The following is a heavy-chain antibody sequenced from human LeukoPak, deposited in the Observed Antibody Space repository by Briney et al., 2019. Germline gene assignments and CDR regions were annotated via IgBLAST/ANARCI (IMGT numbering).Heavy chain of an antibody. CDR1: GDSMTNYY. D-gene: IGHD2-15*01. V-gene: IGHV4-59*08. CDR3: ARPARYCSSGSCYSDWYFDL. Sequence: SETLSLTCIFSGDSMTNYYWNWIRQPPGKGLEWIGYIFYSGRTNYNPSLKSRVTMSVDTSKKQFTLNLTSVTAADTAVYYRARPARYCSSGSCYSDWYFDLWGRGTLVTVSS. J-gene: IGHJ2*01. CDR2: IFYSGRT.